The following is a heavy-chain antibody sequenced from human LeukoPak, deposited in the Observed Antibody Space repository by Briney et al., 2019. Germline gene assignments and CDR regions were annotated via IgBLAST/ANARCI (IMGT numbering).Heavy chain of an antibody. J-gene: IGHJ4*02. Sequence: GRSLRLSCAASGFTFSSYAMHWVRQAPGKGLEWVAVISYDGSNKYYADSVKGRFTISRDNSKNTLYLQMNSLRAEDTAVYYCARERWGYSYGPFDYWGQGTLVTVSS. D-gene: IGHD5-18*01. CDR2: ISYDGSNK. CDR3: ARERWGYSYGPFDY. V-gene: IGHV3-30-3*01. CDR1: GFTFSSYA.